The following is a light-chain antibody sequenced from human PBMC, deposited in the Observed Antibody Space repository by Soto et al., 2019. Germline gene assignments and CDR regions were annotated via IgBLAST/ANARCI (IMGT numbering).Light chain of an antibody. CDR2: GAS. V-gene: IGKV3-20*01. Sequence: EIVLTQSPGTLSLSPGERATLSCRASQSVRSTYLAWYQQKPGQAARLLIYGASSRATGIPDRFSGSGSGTDFTLTISRLEPEEFAVYYCQQYGNSPLTFGGGTKVEIK. CDR1: QSVRSTY. J-gene: IGKJ4*01. CDR3: QQYGNSPLT.